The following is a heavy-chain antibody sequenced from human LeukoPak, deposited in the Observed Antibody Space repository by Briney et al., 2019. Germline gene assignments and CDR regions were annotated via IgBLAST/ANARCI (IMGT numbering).Heavy chain of an antibody. CDR2: ISSSGTYV. Sequence: GGSLRLSCAASGFTFSSYSMNWVRQAPGKGLEWVSSISSSGTYVYYADSVKGRFTISRDNAKNSLSLQMNSLRAEDTAVYYCARVATMVRVPLDALDIWGQGTMVSVSS. CDR3: ARVATMVRVPLDALDI. D-gene: IGHD3-10*01. V-gene: IGHV3-21*03. CDR1: GFTFSSYS. J-gene: IGHJ3*02.